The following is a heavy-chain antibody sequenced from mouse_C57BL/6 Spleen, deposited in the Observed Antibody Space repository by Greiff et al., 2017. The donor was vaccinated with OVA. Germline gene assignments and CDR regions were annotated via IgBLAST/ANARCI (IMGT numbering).Heavy chain of an antibody. J-gene: IGHJ3*01. D-gene: IGHD1-1*01. CDR3: AGGGSSPFAY. Sequence: VQLQQPGAELVRPGSSVKLSCKASGYTFTSYWMDWVKQRPGQGLEWIGNIYPSDSETHYNQKFKDKATLTVDKSSSTAYMQLSSLTSEDSAVYYCAGGGSSPFAYWGQGTLVTVSA. V-gene: IGHV1-61*01. CDR2: IYPSDSET. CDR1: GYTFTSYW.